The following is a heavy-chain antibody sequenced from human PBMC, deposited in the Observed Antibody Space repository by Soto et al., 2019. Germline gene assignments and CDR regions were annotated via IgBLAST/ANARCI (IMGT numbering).Heavy chain of an antibody. V-gene: IGHV4-34*01. J-gene: IGHJ4*02. CDR3: ARGPILGGLTTVTTFDY. D-gene: IGHD4-4*01. CDR2: INHSGST. Sequence: SETLSLTCAVYGGSFSGYYWSWIRQPPGKGLEWIGEINHSGSTNYNPSLKSRVTISVDTSKNQFSLKLSSVTAADTAVYYCARGPILGGLTTVTTFDYWGQGTLVTVSS. CDR1: GGSFSGYY.